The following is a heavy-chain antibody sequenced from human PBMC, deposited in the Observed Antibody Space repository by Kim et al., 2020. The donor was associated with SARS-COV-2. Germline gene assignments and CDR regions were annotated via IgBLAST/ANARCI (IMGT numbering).Heavy chain of an antibody. Sequence: SVKVSCKASGGTFSSYAISWVRQAPGQGLEWMGGIIPIFGTASYAQKFQGRVTITADESTSTAYMELSSLRSEDTAVYYCAREGIRYFDWLLSYNWFDPWGQGTLVTVSS. CDR3: AREGIRYFDWLLSYNWFDP. D-gene: IGHD3-9*01. J-gene: IGHJ5*02. CDR1: GGTFSSYA. V-gene: IGHV1-69*13. CDR2: IIPIFGTA.